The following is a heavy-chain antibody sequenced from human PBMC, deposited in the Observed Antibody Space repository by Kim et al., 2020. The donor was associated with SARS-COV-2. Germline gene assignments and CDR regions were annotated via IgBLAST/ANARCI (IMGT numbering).Heavy chain of an antibody. D-gene: IGHD5-18*01. CDR3: ARDGTVDLGYSYGYGMDV. V-gene: IGHV3-53*01. J-gene: IGHJ6*02. Sequence: KGRFTISRDKSKNTLYLQMNSRRAEDTAVYYCARDGTVDLGYSYGYGMDVWGQGTTVTVSS.